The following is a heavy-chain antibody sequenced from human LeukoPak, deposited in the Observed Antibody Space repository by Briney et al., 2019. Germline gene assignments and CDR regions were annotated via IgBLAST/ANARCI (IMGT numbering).Heavy chain of an antibody. J-gene: IGHJ3*02. CDR2: IKQDGSEK. CDR1: GFTFSSYW. V-gene: IGHV3-7*01. Sequence: GGSLRLSCAASGFTFSSYWMSWVRQAPGKGLEWVANIKQDGSEKYFVDSVKGRFTISRDKAKNSLYLQMSSLRAEDTAVYYCARGQGFWDAFDIWGQGTMVTVSS. CDR3: ARGQGFWDAFDI. D-gene: IGHD3/OR15-3a*01.